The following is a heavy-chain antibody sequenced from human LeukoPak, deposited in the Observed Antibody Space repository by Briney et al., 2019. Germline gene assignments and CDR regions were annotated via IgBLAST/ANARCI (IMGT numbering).Heavy chain of an antibody. Sequence: GGSLRLSCAASGFTFNNYGMHWVRQAPGKGLEWVAVISYDGRNIHYPDSVKGRFTISRENVKNSLYLQMNSLGVEDTAVYYCAREWRGIASHYHGMDVWGQGTTVTVSS. V-gene: IGHV3-30*03. J-gene: IGHJ6*02. CDR3: AREWRGIASHYHGMDV. CDR2: ISYDGRNI. CDR1: GFTFNNYG. D-gene: IGHD6-6*01.